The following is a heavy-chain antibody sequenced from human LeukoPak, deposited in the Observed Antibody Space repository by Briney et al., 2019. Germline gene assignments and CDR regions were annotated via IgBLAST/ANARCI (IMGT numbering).Heavy chain of an antibody. D-gene: IGHD3-16*02. CDR1: GFTFSSYA. Sequence: GGSLRLSCAASGFTFSSYAMRWVRQAPGKGLEWVAVISYDGSNKYYADSVKGRFTISRDNSKNTLYLQMNSLRAEDTAVYYCAREPNPRGYYDYVWGSYRYSYYFDYWGQGTLVTVSS. V-gene: IGHV3-30-3*01. J-gene: IGHJ4*02. CDR3: AREPNPRGYYDYVWGSYRYSYYFDY. CDR2: ISYDGSNK.